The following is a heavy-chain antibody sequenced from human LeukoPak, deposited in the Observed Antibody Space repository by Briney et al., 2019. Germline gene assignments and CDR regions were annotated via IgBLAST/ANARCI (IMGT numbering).Heavy chain of an antibody. V-gene: IGHV4-39*07. CDR3: ARDILATSIAAPYY. Sequence: SETLSLTCTVSGVSISSSTYYWGWIRQPPGKGLEWIGSILYSGRTYYNPSLKSRVTMSVDTSKNPFSLRLSSVNAADTAVYYCARDILATSIAAPYYWGQGTLVTVSS. CDR1: GVSISSSTYY. J-gene: IGHJ4*02. CDR2: ILYSGRT. D-gene: IGHD6-13*01.